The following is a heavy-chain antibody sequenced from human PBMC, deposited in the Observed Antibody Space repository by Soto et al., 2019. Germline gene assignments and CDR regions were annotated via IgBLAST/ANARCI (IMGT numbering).Heavy chain of an antibody. D-gene: IGHD6-19*01. CDR3: ANAGISVAGPPYNWLDP. Sequence: ASVKVSCKASGGTFNTFAISWVRQAPGQGLEWMGGFIPIFDTTNYAQKFQGRVTITADESTSTAYMELSSLRSEDTAMYYCANAGISVAGPPYNWLDPWGQGTLVTFSS. CDR2: FIPIFDTT. V-gene: IGHV1-69*13. CDR1: GGTFNTFA. J-gene: IGHJ5*02.